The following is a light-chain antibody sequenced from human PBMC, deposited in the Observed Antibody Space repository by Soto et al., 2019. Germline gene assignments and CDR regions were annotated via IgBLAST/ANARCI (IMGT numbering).Light chain of an antibody. V-gene: IGKV1-12*01. CDR3: QQANSFPLT. CDR2: SAS. Sequence: EIQMTQSPSSVSASVGDSVTITCRASQGISYWLAWYQQKPGKVPKLLIYSASSLQSGVPSRFSGSGSGTDLTLTISSLQPEDFATYYYQQANSFPLTFGGGTNVEIK. CDR1: QGISYW. J-gene: IGKJ4*01.